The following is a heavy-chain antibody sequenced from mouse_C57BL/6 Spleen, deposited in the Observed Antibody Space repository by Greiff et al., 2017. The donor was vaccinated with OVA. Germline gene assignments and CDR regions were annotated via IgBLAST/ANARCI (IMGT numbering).Heavy chain of an antibody. J-gene: IGHJ2*01. V-gene: IGHV1-72*01. D-gene: IGHD1-1*01. Sequence: QVHVKQPGAELVKPGASVKLSCKASGYTFTSYWMHWVKQRPGRGLEWIGRIDPNSGGTKYNEKFKSKATLTVDKPSSTAYMQLSSLTSEDSAVYYCARSTYGSTLYFDYWGQGTTLTVSS. CDR2: IDPNSGGT. CDR1: GYTFTSYW. CDR3: ARSTYGSTLYFDY.